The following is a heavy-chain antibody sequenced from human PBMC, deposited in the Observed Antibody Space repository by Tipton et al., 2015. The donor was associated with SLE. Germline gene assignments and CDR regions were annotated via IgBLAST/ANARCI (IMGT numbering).Heavy chain of an antibody. CDR1: GGSITNDAYY. D-gene: IGHD3-16*01. Sequence: TLSLTCTVSGGSITNDAYYWSWIRQSPGKGLEWIGYIYYDGNSHYNPSLKSRLSISVDTSKNQFSLKMNSVTAADTAVYYCARGWGYAERYRYFDLWGRGTLVTVSS. J-gene: IGHJ2*01. CDR2: IYYDGNS. V-gene: IGHV4-31*03. CDR3: ARGWGYAERYRYFDL.